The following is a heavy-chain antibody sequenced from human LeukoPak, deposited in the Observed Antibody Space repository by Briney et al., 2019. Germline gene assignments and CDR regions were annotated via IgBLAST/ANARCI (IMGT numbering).Heavy chain of an antibody. D-gene: IGHD3-10*01. J-gene: IGHJ4*02. CDR2: RSTNSSNI. CDR1: GFTFSSSS. V-gene: IGHV3-48*04. Sequence: GGSLSLSCAASGFTFSSSSMNWVRLAPGKGLEWVSYRSTNSSNIYYADSVKGRCTISRDNAKNSLYLQMNSLRADDTAVYYCARVRGAYYFDSWGQGTLVTVSS. CDR3: ARVRGAYYFDS.